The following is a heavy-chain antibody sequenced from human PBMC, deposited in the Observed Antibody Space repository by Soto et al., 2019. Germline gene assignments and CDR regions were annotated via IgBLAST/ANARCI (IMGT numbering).Heavy chain of an antibody. CDR2: INHSGST. CDR1: GGSFSGYY. D-gene: IGHD2-2*02. J-gene: IGHJ4*02. V-gene: IGHV4-34*01. CDR3: ARQGGDCSTSCYMGFDY. Sequence: SETLSLTCAVYGGSFSGYYWSWIRQPPGKGLEWIGEINHSGSTNYNPSLKSRVTISVDTSKNQFSLKLSSVTAADTAVYYCARQGGDCSTSCYMGFDYWGQGTLVTVSS.